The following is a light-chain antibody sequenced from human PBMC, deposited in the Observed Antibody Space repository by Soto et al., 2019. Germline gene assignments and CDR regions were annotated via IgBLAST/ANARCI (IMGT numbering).Light chain of an antibody. J-gene: IGLJ3*02. CDR1: SSDVGSYER. Sequence: QSVLTQPASVSGSPGQSIAISCTGTSSDVGSYERVSWYQQHPGKAPTLMIYEVNKRPSGVPNRFSGSKSGNTASLTISGLQAEGEADYYCCSSVGGPNWVFGGGTKLTVL. V-gene: IGLV2-23*02. CDR2: EVN. CDR3: CSSVGGPNWV.